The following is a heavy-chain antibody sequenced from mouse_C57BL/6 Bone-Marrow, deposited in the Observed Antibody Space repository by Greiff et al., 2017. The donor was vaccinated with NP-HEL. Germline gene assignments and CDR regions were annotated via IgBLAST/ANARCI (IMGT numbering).Heavy chain of an antibody. Sequence: QVQLQQPGAELVKPGASVKLSCKASGYTFTSYWMQWVNQRPGQGLEWIGEIDPSDSYTNYNQKFKGKATLTVDTSSSTAYMQLSSLTSEDSAVYYCERGYYGSSYEYFDVWGTGTTVTVSS. CDR1: GYTFTSYW. CDR3: ERGYYGSSYEYFDV. D-gene: IGHD1-1*01. J-gene: IGHJ1*03. CDR2: IDPSDSYT. V-gene: IGHV1-50*01.